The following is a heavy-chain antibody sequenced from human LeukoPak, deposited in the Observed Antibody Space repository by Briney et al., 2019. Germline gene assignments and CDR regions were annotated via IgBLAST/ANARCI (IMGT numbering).Heavy chain of an antibody. CDR1: GFTFSSFA. CDR2: ISNSGGST. V-gene: IGHV3-23*01. D-gene: IGHD3-3*01. Sequence: PGGSLRLSCAASGFTFSSFAMSWVRQAPGKGLEWVSGISNSGGSTYYADSVKGRFTISRDNSKNRLYLQMSSLRADDTAVYYCAKAISPRLDYYYGMDVWGQGTTVTVSS. J-gene: IGHJ6*02. CDR3: AKAISPRLDYYYGMDV.